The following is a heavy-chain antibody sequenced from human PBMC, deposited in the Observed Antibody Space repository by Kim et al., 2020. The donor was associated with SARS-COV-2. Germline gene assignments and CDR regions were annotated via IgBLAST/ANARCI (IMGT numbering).Heavy chain of an antibody. CDR3: ARVSGYDLRFNDY. J-gene: IGHJ4*02. V-gene: IGHV1-69*01. Sequence: NQPQNCQGRVTLTAEESTSTAYMELSSLRSEDTAVYYCARVSGYDLRFNDYWGQGTLVTVSS. D-gene: IGHD5-12*01.